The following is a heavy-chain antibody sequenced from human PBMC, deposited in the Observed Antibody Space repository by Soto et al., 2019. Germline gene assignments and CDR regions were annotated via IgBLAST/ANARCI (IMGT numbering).Heavy chain of an antibody. CDR2: IIPSPART. J-gene: IGHJ4*02. CDR1: GGTFSNSP. CDR3: ARDQVGASSFDY. V-gene: IGHV1-69*04. D-gene: IGHD1-26*01. Sequence: SVKVSCKASGGTFSNSPISWVRQIPGQGPEWMGRIIPSPARTIYSRKFRGRVTLTADKSTQTVYMTLSSLTTEDSGVYYCARDQVGASSFDYWGQGTRVTVSS.